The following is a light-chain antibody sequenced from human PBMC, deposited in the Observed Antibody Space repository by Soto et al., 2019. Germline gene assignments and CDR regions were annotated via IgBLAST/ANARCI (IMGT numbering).Light chain of an antibody. Sequence: QSLRAQPAAVSGSPGQSITISCTGASGYVGTYSLVSWYQQHPGKAPKVVIYEGHKRPSGVPDRFSGSTSVNTASLTISGLQTDDEADYYCCLYVGATTYVFGTGTKVTVL. V-gene: IGLV2-23*01. CDR2: EGH. CDR1: SGYVGTYSL. CDR3: CLYVGATTYV. J-gene: IGLJ1*01.